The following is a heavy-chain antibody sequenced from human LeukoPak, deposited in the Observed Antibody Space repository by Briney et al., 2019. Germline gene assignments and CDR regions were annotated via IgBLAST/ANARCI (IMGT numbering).Heavy chain of an antibody. CDR1: GGSISSGSYY. D-gene: IGHD6-13*01. CDR3: AREGIAAAHDAFDI. CDR2: IYTSGST. V-gene: IGHV4-61*02. Sequence: SETLSLTCTVSGGSISSGSYYWSWIRQPAGKGLEWIGCIYTSGSTNYNPSLKSRVTISVDTSKNQFSLKLSSVTAADTAVYYCAREGIAAAHDAFDIWGQGTMVTVSS. J-gene: IGHJ3*02.